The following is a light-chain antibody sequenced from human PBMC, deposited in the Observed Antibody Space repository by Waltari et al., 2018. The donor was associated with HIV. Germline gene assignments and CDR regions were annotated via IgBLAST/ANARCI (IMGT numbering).Light chain of an antibody. V-gene: IGKV4-1*01. Sequence: DIVMTQSPDSLPVSLGERATTNCRSSRTVYFNSNNQNYLAWYQQKPGQSPKVLIYWASTRASGVPGRFSGSGSGTDFNLTISSLQADDVAVYYCQQYYTIESTFGGGTKVEIK. CDR3: QQYYTIEST. CDR2: WAS. J-gene: IGKJ4*01. CDR1: RTVYFNSNNQNY.